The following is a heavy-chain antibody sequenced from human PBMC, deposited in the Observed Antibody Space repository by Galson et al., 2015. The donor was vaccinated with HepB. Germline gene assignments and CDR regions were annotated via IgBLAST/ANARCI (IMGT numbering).Heavy chain of an antibody. J-gene: IGHJ6*02. D-gene: IGHD3-10*01. CDR3: AREVVEDYYGSGSYPTGYYGMDV. V-gene: IGHV3-21*01. CDR2: ISSSSSYI. Sequence: SLRLSCAASGFTFSSYSMNWVRQAPGKGLEWVSSISSSSSYIYYADSVKGRFTISRDNAKNSLYLQMNSLRAEDTAVYYCAREVVEDYYGSGSYPTGYYGMDVWGQGTTVTVSS. CDR1: GFTFSSYS.